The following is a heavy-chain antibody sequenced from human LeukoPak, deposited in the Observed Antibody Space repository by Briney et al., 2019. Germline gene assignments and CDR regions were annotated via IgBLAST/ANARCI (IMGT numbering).Heavy chain of an antibody. Sequence: GGSLRLSCAASGFTFSNYDMHWVRQAPGKGLEWVSAISGSGGSTYYADSVRGRFTISRDNSKNTLYLQMNSLRAEDTAVYYCAKSYDYGGVPLDEDGYYFDYWGQGTLVTVSS. CDR2: ISGSGGST. V-gene: IGHV3-23*01. CDR1: GFTFSNYD. CDR3: AKSYDYGGVPLDEDGYYFDY. J-gene: IGHJ4*02. D-gene: IGHD4-17*01.